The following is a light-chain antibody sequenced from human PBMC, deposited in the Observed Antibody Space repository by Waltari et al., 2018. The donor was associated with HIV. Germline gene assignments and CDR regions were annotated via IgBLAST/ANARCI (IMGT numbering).Light chain of an antibody. V-gene: IGKV1-5*03. Sequence: DIQMTQSPSTLSASVGDRVTLTCRASQSLSNWLAWYQQKPGKAPKLLIYTASSLESGVPSRFSGSGSGTEFTLTISSLQPDDFATYYCQQYKTYSGTFGQGTKVEIK. J-gene: IGKJ1*01. CDR2: TAS. CDR1: QSLSNW. CDR3: QQYKTYSGT.